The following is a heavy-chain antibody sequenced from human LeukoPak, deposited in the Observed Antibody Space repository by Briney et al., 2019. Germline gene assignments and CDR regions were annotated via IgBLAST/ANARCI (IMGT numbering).Heavy chain of an antibody. CDR1: GFTVSSNY. Sequence: PGGSLRLSCAASGFTVSSNYMSWVRQAPGKGLGWVSVIYSGGSTYYADSVKGRFTTSRDNAKNSLYLQMNSLRAEDTAVYYCARDGSGYSSGWYGYYFDYWGQGTLVTVSS. V-gene: IGHV3-53*01. CDR3: ARDGSGYSSGWYGYYFDY. D-gene: IGHD6-19*01. CDR2: IYSGGST. J-gene: IGHJ4*02.